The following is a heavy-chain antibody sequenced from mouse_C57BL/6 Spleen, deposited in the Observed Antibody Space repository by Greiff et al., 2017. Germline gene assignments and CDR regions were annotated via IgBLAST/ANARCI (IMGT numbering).Heavy chain of an antibody. Sequence: EVQVVESGGDLVKPGGSLKLSCAASGFTFSSYGMSWVRQTPDKRLEWVATISSGGSYTYYPDSVKGRFTISRDNAKTTLYLQMSSLKSEDTAMYYCARTDGYYLFDYWGKGTTLTVSS. CDR2: ISSGGSYT. J-gene: IGHJ2*01. CDR1: GFTFSSYG. CDR3: ARTDGYYLFDY. V-gene: IGHV5-6*01. D-gene: IGHD2-3*01.